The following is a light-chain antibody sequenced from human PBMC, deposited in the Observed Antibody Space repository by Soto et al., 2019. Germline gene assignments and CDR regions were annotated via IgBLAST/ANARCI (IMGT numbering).Light chain of an antibody. J-gene: IGKJ4*01. CDR2: AAS. CDR1: RSVGNN. Sequence: EIVLTQSPATLSLSPGERATLSCRASRSVGNNLAWYQKKPGQAPGLLIYAASTRATGIPARFSGSGSGTDFTLTISSLEPEDFEVYYCQQHADWPLAFGGGTKVDI. CDR3: QQHADWPLA. V-gene: IGKV3-11*01.